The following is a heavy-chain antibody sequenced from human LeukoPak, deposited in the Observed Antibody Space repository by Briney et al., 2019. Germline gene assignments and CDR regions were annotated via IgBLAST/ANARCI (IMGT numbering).Heavy chain of an antibody. D-gene: IGHD4-17*01. CDR1: GGSISSYY. Sequence: SETLSLTCTVSGGSISSYYWSWIRQPPGKGLEWIGYIYYSGSTNYNPSLKSRVTISVDTSKNQFSLKLSSVTAADTAVYYCASAAYGDYEFDYWGQGTLVTVSS. V-gene: IGHV4-59*01. CDR2: IYYSGST. CDR3: ASAAYGDYEFDY. J-gene: IGHJ4*02.